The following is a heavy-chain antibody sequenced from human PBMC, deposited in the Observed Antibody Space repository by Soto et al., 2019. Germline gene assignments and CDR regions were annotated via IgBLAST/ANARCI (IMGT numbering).Heavy chain of an antibody. D-gene: IGHD3-9*01. CDR3: ARDILTGYCWGDYYYYGMDV. CDR1: GGTFSSYA. J-gene: IGHJ6*02. V-gene: IGHV1-69*01. CDR2: IIPIFGTA. Sequence: QVQLVQSGAEVKKPGSSVKVSCKASGGTFSSYAISWVRQAPGQGLEWMGGIIPIFGTANYAQKFQGRVTITADESTSTAYMELSSLRSEDTAVYYCARDILTGYCWGDYYYYGMDVWGQGTTVTVSS.